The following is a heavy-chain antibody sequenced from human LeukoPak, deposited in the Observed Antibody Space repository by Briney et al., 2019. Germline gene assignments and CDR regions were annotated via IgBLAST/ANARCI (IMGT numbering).Heavy chain of an antibody. J-gene: IGHJ4*02. V-gene: IGHV1-69*04. Sequence: SVKVSCKASGYTFTSYGISWVRQAPGQGLEWMGRIIPILGIANYAQKFQGRVTITADKSTSTAYMELSSLRSEDTAVYYCARVGSSGWYRGDYWGRGTLVTVSS. CDR1: GYTFTSYG. CDR2: IIPILGIA. D-gene: IGHD6-19*01. CDR3: ARVGSSGWYRGDY.